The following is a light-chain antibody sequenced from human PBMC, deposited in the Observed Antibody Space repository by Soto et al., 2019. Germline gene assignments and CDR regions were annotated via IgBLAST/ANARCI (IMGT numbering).Light chain of an antibody. Sequence: AIQMTQSPSSLSASVGDRVTITCRASQVIRNDLGWYQQKPGKAPKLLIYGASNLQSGVPPRFSGSGSGTDFTLTITSLQPEDFATYYCLHDTNYPGTFGQGTKVDIK. V-gene: IGKV1-6*01. CDR2: GAS. CDR1: QVIRND. CDR3: LHDTNYPGT. J-gene: IGKJ1*01.